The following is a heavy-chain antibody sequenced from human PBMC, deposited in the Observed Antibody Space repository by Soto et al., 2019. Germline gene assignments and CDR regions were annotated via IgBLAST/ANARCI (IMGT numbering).Heavy chain of an antibody. CDR3: ARSVEGHFDF. V-gene: IGHV3-48*01. J-gene: IGHJ4*02. D-gene: IGHD6-19*01. CDR2: ITSGTDTI. CDR1: GFPFSIYS. Sequence: EVQLVESGGGLVQPGGSLRLTGVASGFPFSIYSMNWDRQAPGKGLEWSSYITSGTDTIPYADSVKSRFSISRDNAKTLVYRQMNSLSGAATAVWFCARSVEGHFDFWGQGTVVTVSS.